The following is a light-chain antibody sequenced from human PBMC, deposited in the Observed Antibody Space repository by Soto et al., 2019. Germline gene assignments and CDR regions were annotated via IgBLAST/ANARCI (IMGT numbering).Light chain of an antibody. V-gene: IGKV3-20*01. J-gene: IGKJ4*01. CDR2: GAS. CDR3: QQYSSSPGLT. CDR1: QSVSSSY. Sequence: EIVLTQSPGTLSLSPGERATLSCRASQSVSSSYLAWYQQKPGQPPRLLIYGASSRATGIPDRFSGSGSGTDFTLTISRLEPEDFAVYYCQQYSSSPGLTFGGGTKVEIK.